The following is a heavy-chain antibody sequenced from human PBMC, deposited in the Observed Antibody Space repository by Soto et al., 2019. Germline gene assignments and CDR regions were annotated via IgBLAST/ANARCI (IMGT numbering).Heavy chain of an antibody. V-gene: IGHV4-61*01. CDR2: IYYSGST. CDR1: GGSVSSGSYY. Sequence: PSETLSLTCTVSGGSVSSGSYYWSWIRQPPGKGLEWIGYIYYSGSTNYNPSLKSRVTISVDTSKNQFSLKLSSVTAADTAVYYCERVSEYGGIPYYFDYWGQGQLVTVSS. D-gene: IGHD4-17*01. CDR3: ERVSEYGGIPYYFDY. J-gene: IGHJ4*02.